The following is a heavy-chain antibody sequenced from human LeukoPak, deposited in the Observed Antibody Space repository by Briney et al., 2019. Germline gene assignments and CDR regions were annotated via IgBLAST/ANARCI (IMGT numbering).Heavy chain of an antibody. CDR2: ISSSGSTI. J-gene: IGHJ3*02. D-gene: IGHD3-3*01. Sequence: PGGSLRLSCAASGFTFSDYYMCWIRQAPGKGLEWVSYISSSGSTIYYADSVKGRFTISRDNAKNSLYLQMNSLRAEDTAVYYCARDGPFGVVMSLGDAFDIWGQGTMVTVSS. CDR1: GFTFSDYY. CDR3: ARDGPFGVVMSLGDAFDI. V-gene: IGHV3-11*01.